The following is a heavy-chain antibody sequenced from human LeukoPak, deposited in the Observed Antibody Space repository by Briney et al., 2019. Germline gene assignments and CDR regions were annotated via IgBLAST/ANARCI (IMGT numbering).Heavy chain of an antibody. CDR3: ARQGVSGKYWFGP. D-gene: IGHD6-19*01. CDR2: IYLRDSDS. J-gene: IGHJ5*02. V-gene: IGHV5-51*01. Sequence: GESLKISCKGSEYNFTDYWIGWVRQMPGKGLGWMGIIYLRDSDSRYSPSFQGQVTISADKSINTAYLQWSSLKASDTAMYYCARQGVSGKYWFGPWGQGTLVTVSS. CDR1: EYNFTDYW.